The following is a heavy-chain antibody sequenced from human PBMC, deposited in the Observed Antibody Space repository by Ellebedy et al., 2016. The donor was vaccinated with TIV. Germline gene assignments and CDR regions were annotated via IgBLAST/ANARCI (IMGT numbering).Heavy chain of an antibody. D-gene: IGHD2-15*01. CDR2: IDYSGST. Sequence: SETLSLTXTVSGGSIRRGGSYWSWIRQHPGKGLEWIGYIDYSGSTYYNPSLKSRLKISVDTSKNQFSLRLSSVTAADTAVYYCARAEREGYCSGGSCSIWFDPWGQGTLVTVSS. J-gene: IGHJ5*02. CDR3: ARAEREGYCSGGSCSIWFDP. V-gene: IGHV4-31*03. CDR1: GGSIRRGGSY.